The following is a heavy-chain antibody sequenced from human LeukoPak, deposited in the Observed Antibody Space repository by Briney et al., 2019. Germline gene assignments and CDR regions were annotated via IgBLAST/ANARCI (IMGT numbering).Heavy chain of an antibody. Sequence: GGSLRLSCAASGFTFSSYWMHWVRQAPGKGLVWVSRVNSDGSSTTYADSVKGRFTISRDNAKNTLYLQMNSLRAEDTAVYYCARGSTQYSSGWYGLDYWGKGTLVTVSS. V-gene: IGHV3-74*01. CDR1: GFTFSSYW. CDR2: VNSDGSST. D-gene: IGHD6-19*01. CDR3: ARGSTQYSSGWYGLDY. J-gene: IGHJ4*02.